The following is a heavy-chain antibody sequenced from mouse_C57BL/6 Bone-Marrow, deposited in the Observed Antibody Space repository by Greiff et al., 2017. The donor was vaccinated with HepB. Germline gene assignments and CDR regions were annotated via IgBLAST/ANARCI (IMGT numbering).Heavy chain of an antibody. Sequence: QVQLQQPGAELVMPGASVKLSCKASGYTFTSYWMHWVKQRPGQGLEWIGEIDPSDSYTNYNQKFKGKSTLTVDKSSSTAYMHLSSLTSEDSAVYYCARIRLRYYFDYWGQGTTLTVSS. CDR3: ARIRLRYYFDY. CDR1: GYTFTSYW. V-gene: IGHV1-69*01. J-gene: IGHJ2*01. D-gene: IGHD1-1*01. CDR2: IDPSDSYT.